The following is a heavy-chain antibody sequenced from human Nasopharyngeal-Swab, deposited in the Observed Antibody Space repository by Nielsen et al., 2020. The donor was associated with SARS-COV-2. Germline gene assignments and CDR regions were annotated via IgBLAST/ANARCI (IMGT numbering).Heavy chain of an antibody. CDR2: IYPGDSNN. CDR1: GYSFTTYW. D-gene: IGHD1-26*01. Sequence: GESLKISCKGSGYSFTTYWIGLVRQMPGKGLEWMGIIYPGDSNNRYSPSFQGQVTISVDKYSSTAYLQWSSLKASDTAIYYCARPMRPMGHYYFGMDVWGQGTTVTVSS. CDR3: ARPMRPMGHYYFGMDV. J-gene: IGHJ6*02. V-gene: IGHV5-51*01.